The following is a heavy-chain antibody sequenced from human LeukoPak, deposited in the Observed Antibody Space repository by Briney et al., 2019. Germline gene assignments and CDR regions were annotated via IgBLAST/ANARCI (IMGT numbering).Heavy chain of an antibody. Sequence: GASVKVSCKASGHTFTGYYMHWVRQAPGQGLEWMGWINPNSGGTNYAQKFQGRVTMTRDTSISTAYMELSRLRSDDTAVYYCARTFEWELQTFDYWGQGTLVTVSS. CDR2: INPNSGGT. CDR1: GHTFTGYY. D-gene: IGHD1-26*01. V-gene: IGHV1-2*02. CDR3: ARTFEWELQTFDY. J-gene: IGHJ4*02.